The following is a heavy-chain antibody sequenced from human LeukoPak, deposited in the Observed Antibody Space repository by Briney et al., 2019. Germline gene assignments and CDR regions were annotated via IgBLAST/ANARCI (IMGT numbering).Heavy chain of an antibody. V-gene: IGHV3-21*01. CDR2: ISSSSSYI. CDR3: ARDPGVVPAARHFDY. Sequence: GGSLRLSCAASGFTFSSYSMNWVRQAPGKGLEWVSSISSSSSYIYYADSVKGRFTISRGNAKNSLYLQMNSLRAEDTAVYYCARDPGVVPAARHFDYWGQGTLVTVSS. CDR1: GFTFSSYS. D-gene: IGHD2-2*01. J-gene: IGHJ4*02.